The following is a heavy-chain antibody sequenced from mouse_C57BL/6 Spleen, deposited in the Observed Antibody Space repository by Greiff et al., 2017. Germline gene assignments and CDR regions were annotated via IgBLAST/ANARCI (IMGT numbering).Heavy chain of an antibody. Sequence: QVQLHHPGAELLRPGSSVKLSSKPSGSTFPSYWMHWVKQRPIQGLEWIGNIDPSDSETHYNQKFKDKATLTVDKSSSTAYMQLSSLTSEDSAVYYCARGPHSFAYWGQGTLVTVSA. CDR1: GSTFPSYW. CDR3: ARGPHSFAY. J-gene: IGHJ3*01. CDR2: IDPSDSET. V-gene: IGHV1-52*01.